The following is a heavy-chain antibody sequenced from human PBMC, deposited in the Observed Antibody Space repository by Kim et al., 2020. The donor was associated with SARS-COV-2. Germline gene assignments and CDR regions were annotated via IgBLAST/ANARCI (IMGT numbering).Heavy chain of an antibody. CDR3: ARDKFTATAHFDY. V-gene: IGHV4-39*07. Sequence: YYPSLKNRVTKSVDTSKNQSSLKLSSVTAADTAVYYCARDKFTATAHFDYWGQGTLVTVSS. J-gene: IGHJ4*02. D-gene: IGHD2-21*02.